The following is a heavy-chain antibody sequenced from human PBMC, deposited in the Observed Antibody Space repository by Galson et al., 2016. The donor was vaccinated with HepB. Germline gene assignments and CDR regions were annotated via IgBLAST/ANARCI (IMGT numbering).Heavy chain of an antibody. CDR2: MRHNATS. V-gene: IGHV4-59*01. CDR3: AGSSSGLASGHL. CDR1: IDSIRTFY. D-gene: IGHD3-10*01. J-gene: IGHJ4*02. Sequence: SETLSLTCTVPIDSIRTFYWSWIRQPPGRGLEWVAYMRHNATSNYNPSLKSRVTISVDTSENRISLQLTSVTAADTALYYCAGSSSGLASGHLWGQGTLVTVSS.